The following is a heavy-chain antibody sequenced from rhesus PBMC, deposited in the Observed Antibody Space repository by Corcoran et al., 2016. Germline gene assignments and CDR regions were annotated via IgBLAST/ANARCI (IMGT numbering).Heavy chain of an antibody. J-gene: IGHJ4*01. CDR3: ARPGGGNHLDF. Sequence: QVQLQESGPGLVKPSETLSLTCAVSGYSISSGYYWGWIRQPPGKGLEYIGYISGSSGSTYHNPSLKSRVTISKDTSKTQFSLEVSSVTAADTAVYYCARPGGGNHLDFWGQGVLVTVSS. D-gene: IGHD3-34*01. CDR2: ISGSSGST. CDR1: GYSISSGYY. V-gene: IGHV4-99*01.